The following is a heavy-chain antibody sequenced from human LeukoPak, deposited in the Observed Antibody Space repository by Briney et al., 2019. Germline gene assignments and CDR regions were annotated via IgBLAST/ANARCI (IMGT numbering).Heavy chain of an antibody. CDR3: ARDCGYCSGGSWDV. CDR2: IYYSGST. J-gene: IGHJ6*02. Sequence: PSETLSLTCTVSGGSISSYSWSWIRQPPGKGLEWIGCIYYSGSTNYNPSLRSRVTISVDTSKNQFSLKLSSVTAADTAVYYCARDCGYCSGGSWDVSGPGTTVTVSS. V-gene: IGHV4-59*01. D-gene: IGHD2-15*01. CDR1: GGSISSYS.